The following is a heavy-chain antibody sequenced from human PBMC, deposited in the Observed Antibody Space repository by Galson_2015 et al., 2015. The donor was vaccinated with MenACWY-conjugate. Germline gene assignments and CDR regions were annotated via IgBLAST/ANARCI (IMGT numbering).Heavy chain of an antibody. Sequence: SLRLSCAASAFTFSSFEMNWVRQAPGKGLEWVSYISSSGTTIYYSDSVKGRFTISRDNAKNSLNLQMNSLRAEDTAAYYCARLAVPGLNWGQRTLVTVSS. V-gene: IGHV3-48*03. CDR1: AFTFSSFE. J-gene: IGHJ4*02. CDR2: ISSSGTTI. D-gene: IGHD6-19*01. CDR3: ARLAVPGLN.